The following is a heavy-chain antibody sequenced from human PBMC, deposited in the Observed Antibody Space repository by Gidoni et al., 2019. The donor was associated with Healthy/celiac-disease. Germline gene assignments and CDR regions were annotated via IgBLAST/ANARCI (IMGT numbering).Heavy chain of an antibody. CDR1: GYRLNSYW. CDR3: ARHGTYYGILTGQELDY. Sequence: EVQLVQSGAEVKKPGESLTISCKGSGYRLNSYWIGWGRQMTGKGLEGMGIIYPVDSDTRSSPSFQGQVTLSACKSLSTAYLQWSSLKSSDTAMYYCARHGTYYGILTGQELDYWGQGTLVTVSS. D-gene: IGHD3-9*01. V-gene: IGHV5-51*01. CDR2: IYPVDSDT. J-gene: IGHJ4*02.